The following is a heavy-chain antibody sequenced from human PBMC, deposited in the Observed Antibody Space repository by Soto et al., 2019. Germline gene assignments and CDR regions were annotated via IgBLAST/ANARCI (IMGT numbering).Heavy chain of an antibody. V-gene: IGHV3-21*01. D-gene: IGHD6-13*01. Sequence: EVQLAESGGGLVKPGGSLRLSCVTSGFTFKTYTMNWVRQAPGKGLEWVACMSSTGSYIFYADSVKGRFTISRDNAKSSLYLQMNTLRAEDTALSYCARGAPLPYSSNWYLDSWGQGTLVTVSS. CDR2: MSSTGSYI. CDR1: GFTFKTYT. CDR3: ARGAPLPYSSNWYLDS. J-gene: IGHJ4*02.